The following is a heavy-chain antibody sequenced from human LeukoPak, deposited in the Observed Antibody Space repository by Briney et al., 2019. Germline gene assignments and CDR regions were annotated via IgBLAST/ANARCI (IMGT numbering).Heavy chain of an antibody. CDR1: GYTFTSYD. D-gene: IGHD1-1*01. J-gene: IGHJ6*02. Sequence: GASVKVSCKASGYTFTSYDINWVRQATGRGLEWMGWMNPNSGNTGYAQKFQGRVTMTRNTSISTAYMELSSLRSEDTAVYYCARGRRNSPNYYYYYGMDVWGQGTTVTVSS. CDR3: ARGRRNSPNYYYYYGMDV. CDR2: MNPNSGNT. V-gene: IGHV1-8*01.